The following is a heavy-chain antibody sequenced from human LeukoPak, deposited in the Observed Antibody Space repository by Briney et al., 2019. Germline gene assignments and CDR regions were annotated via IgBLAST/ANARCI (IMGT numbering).Heavy chain of an antibody. Sequence: SETLSLTCTVSGGSISSYYWSWIRQPPGKGLELIWYIYYSGSTNYNPSLKSRVTITVDTSKNKFYLKLSSVTAPDTAVYYCASHSNYYYYYHYYMDVWGKGTTVTVSS. V-gene: IGHV4-59*08. CDR2: IYYSGST. J-gene: IGHJ6*03. CDR1: GGSISSYY. D-gene: IGHD4-11*01. CDR3: ASHSNYYYYYHYYMDV.